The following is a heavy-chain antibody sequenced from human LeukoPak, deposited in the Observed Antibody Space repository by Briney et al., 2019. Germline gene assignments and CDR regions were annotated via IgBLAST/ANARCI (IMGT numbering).Heavy chain of an antibody. Sequence: ASVKVSCKASGYTFTGYYMHWVRQAPGQGLEWMGFINPSGSSAAYAQKFQGRLTMTRDMFTSTDYMELTSLTSDDTAVYYCARDNSVGETAWWFDPWGQGTLVTVSS. CDR3: ARDNSVGETAWWFDP. CDR2: INPSGSSA. CDR1: GYTFTGYY. J-gene: IGHJ5*02. V-gene: IGHV1-46*01. D-gene: IGHD1-26*01.